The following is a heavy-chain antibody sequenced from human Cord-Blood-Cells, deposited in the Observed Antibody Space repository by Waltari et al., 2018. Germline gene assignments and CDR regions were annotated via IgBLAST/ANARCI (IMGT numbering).Heavy chain of an antibody. CDR1: GFTVTSNY. CDR3: ARLDSSSWSHFDY. Sequence: EVQLVESGGGLIQPGGSLRLSCAASGFTVTSNYMRGVSQAPGKGLEWVSVIYSGGSTYYADSVKGRFTISRDNSKNTLYLQMNSLRAEDTAVYYCARLDSSSWSHFDYWGQGTLVTVSS. D-gene: IGHD6-13*01. V-gene: IGHV3-53*01. CDR2: IYSGGST. J-gene: IGHJ4*02.